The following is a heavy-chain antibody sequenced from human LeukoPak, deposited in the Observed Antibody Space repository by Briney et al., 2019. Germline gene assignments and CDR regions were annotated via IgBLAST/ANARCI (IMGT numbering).Heavy chain of an antibody. CDR3: AGHHPRNTVDF. CDR1: GGSISSYY. Sequence: SETLSLTCTVSGGSISSYYWSWIRQPPGKGLEWIGYIYYSGSTNYNSSLKSRVTISLDTSKNQFSLKLSSVTAADTAVYYCAGHHPRNTVDFWGQGTLVTVSS. J-gene: IGHJ4*02. V-gene: IGHV4-59*08. CDR2: IYYSGST. D-gene: IGHD3-16*02.